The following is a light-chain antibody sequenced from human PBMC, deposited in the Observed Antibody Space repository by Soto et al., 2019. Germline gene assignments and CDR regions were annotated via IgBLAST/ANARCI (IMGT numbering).Light chain of an antibody. V-gene: IGKV1-27*01. CDR1: QDISNS. CDR2: AAS. J-gene: IGKJ4*01. Sequence: DIQMTQSPSSLSASVGDRVTITCRASQDISNSLAWYQQKPGKLPNLLIYAASTLHSGVPSRFTGSGSGTEFTLTISSLQPEDIATYYCQKYNSAPLTFGGGTKVEIK. CDR3: QKYNSAPLT.